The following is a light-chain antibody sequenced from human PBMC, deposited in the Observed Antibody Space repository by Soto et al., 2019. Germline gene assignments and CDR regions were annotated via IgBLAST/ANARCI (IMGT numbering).Light chain of an antibody. V-gene: IGLV1-47*02. CDR2: SNN. Sequence: QSVLTQPPSASGTPGQRVTISCSGSSSNIGSNYVYWYQQLPGTAPKLLIYSNNQRPSGVPDRFSGSKSGTSASLAISGLRSEDEADYYCAAWDGSLNVFGTGTKLTVL. J-gene: IGLJ1*01. CDR3: AAWDGSLNV. CDR1: SSNIGSNY.